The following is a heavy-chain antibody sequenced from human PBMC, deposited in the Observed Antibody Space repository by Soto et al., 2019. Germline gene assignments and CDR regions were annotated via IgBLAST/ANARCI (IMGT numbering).Heavy chain of an antibody. J-gene: IGHJ1*01. CDR1: GFTFSSYV. V-gene: IGHV3-33*05. CDR3: ARWGTRGGLDV. CDR2: TSYDGSNK. Sequence: QVQLVESGGGVVQPGTSRRLACVGSGFTFSSYVIHWVRQAPGMGLEWVALTSYDGSNKHYGDSVNGRFTITRDNPKNTVDHHMDRLRRDGTALSHCARWGTRGGLDVWGQGTVASVSS. D-gene: IGHD3-16*01.